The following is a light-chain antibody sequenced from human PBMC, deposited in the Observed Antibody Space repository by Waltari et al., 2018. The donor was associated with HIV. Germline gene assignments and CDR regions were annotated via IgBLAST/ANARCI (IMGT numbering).Light chain of an antibody. CDR3: ASYTPGETWV. CDR1: TTDVGYCNY. J-gene: IGLJ3*02. V-gene: IGLV2-14*01. CDR2: VVS. Sequence: QSALTHPPSLSGSLGQSLPISCTGTTTDVGYCNYVSWYQYHPGKAPKLIIYVVSDRPSVVSNSFYGSKSGNTASLTIPGLQDEAETDYYCASYTPGETWVFGG.